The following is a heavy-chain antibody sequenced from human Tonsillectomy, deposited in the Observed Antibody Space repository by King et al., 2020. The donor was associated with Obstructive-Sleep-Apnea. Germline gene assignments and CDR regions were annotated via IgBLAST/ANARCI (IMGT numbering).Heavy chain of an antibody. Sequence: VQLVESGGGLVQPGGSLRLSCAASGFTFRSYAMSWVRQAPGKGLEWVSLISGSGDSTYYADSVKGRFTISRDTSKNTLDLQMNSLRAEDTAVYNCAKAPTVVSAFDYWGQGTLVTVSS. CDR3: AKAPTVVSAFDY. D-gene: IGHD5/OR15-5a*01. V-gene: IGHV3-23*04. CDR2: ISGSGDST. J-gene: IGHJ4*02. CDR1: GFTFRSYA.